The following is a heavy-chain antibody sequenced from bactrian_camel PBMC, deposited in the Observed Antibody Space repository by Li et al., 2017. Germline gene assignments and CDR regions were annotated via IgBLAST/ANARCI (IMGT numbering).Heavy chain of an antibody. CDR1: GFTLSRYY. Sequence: HVQLVESGGGLVQPGGSIRLSCTTSGFTLSRYYISWVRQAPGKGLEWVSSIYTGGGNTYYADSVKGRFTISKDNVKNTLYLQMNSLTPEDTAVYYCAATMRAYEYIYWGQGTQVTVS. V-gene: IGHV3-2*01. D-gene: IGHD4*01. J-gene: IGHJ4*01. CDR2: IYTGGGNT. CDR3: AATMRAYEYIY.